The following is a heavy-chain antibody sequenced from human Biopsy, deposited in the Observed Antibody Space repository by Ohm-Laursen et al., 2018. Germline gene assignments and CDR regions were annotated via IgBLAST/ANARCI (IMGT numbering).Heavy chain of an antibody. J-gene: IGHJ6*02. CDR3: ARDTRWSPYSMDV. D-gene: IGHD4-23*01. V-gene: IGHV3-11*01. CDR1: GFSFSDCH. Sequence: SLRLSCTASGFSFSDCHMRWIRQAPGRGLEWAAYISGGGTIYYGDSMKGRVTISRDNAKNSLYLQMHSLRAEDKAVYYCARDTRWSPYSMDVWGQGTTVTVSS. CDR2: ISGGGTI.